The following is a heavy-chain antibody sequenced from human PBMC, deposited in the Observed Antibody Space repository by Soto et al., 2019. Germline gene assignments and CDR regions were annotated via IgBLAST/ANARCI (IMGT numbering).Heavy chain of an antibody. J-gene: IGHJ5*02. CDR3: AKDLTRQLAYWLDP. Sequence: ASVKVSCKASGFSFTGYYIHWLRQAPGQGLEWMAWINAHSGGTEYAQKFQGRVTLTRDTSIATAYLTLTSLTSDDTALCYCAKDLTRQLAYWLDPWGQGTQVTV. CDR2: INAHSGGT. D-gene: IGHD6-6*01. CDR1: GFSFTGYY. V-gene: IGHV1-2*02.